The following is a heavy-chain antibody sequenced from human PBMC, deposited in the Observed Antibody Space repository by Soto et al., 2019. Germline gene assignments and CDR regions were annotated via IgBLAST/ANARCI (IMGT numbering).Heavy chain of an antibody. CDR2: INQSGST. CDR1: GGPFSGYY. D-gene: IGHD6-13*01. Sequence: PSETLSLTCPVYGGPFSGYYWSWIRQTPGKGLEWIGEINQSGSTKYNPSLESRVTISVDTPKNQFSLQLSSVTAADTAVYYCARGHLGYSSSWYGFDYWGQGTLVTVSS. V-gene: IGHV4-34*01. J-gene: IGHJ4*02. CDR3: ARGHLGYSSSWYGFDY.